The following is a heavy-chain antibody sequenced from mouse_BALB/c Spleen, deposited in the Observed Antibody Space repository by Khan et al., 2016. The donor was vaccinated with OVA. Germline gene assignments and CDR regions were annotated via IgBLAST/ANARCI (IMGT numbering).Heavy chain of an antibody. CDR1: GFTFSSFG. CDR3: ERGNWAWFAY. J-gene: IGHJ3*01. V-gene: IGHV5-17*02. CDR2: ISSDSYTI. D-gene: IGHD4-1*01. Sequence: EVELVESGGGLVQPGGSRKLSCAASGFTFSSFGMHWVRQAPEKGLEWVAYISSDSYTIYYADTVTGRFTISRDNPRKTLFLQMTSLGYEDTAMYYCERGNWAWFAYWGQGTLVTVSA.